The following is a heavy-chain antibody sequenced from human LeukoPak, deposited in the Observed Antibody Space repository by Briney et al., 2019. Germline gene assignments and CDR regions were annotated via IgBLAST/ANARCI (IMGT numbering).Heavy chain of an antibody. CDR1: GGSISSYY. Sequence: PSETLSLTCTVSGGSISSYYWSWIRQPPGKGLAWIGYIYYSGSTNYNPSLKSRVTISVDTSKNQFSLKLSSVTAADTAVYYCARDAYCSSTSCYPSNWGQGTLVTVSS. J-gene: IGHJ4*02. D-gene: IGHD2-2*01. CDR3: ARDAYCSSTSCYPSN. V-gene: IGHV4-59*01. CDR2: IYYSGST.